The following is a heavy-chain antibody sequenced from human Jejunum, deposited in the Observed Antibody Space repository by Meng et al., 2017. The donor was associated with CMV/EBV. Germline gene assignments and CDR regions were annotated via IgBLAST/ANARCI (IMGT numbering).Heavy chain of an antibody. CDR1: GLTLSSHW. Sequence: GLTLSSHWRSWVRQAPGKGLEWVANIQQDGSVIYYGDSVKGRFTISRDNAKNSVYLQMTSLRAEDTAVYYCARLYYDFWSGAFDIWGQGTMVTVSS. V-gene: IGHV3-7*01. D-gene: IGHD3-3*01. CDR3: ARLYYDFWSGAFDI. J-gene: IGHJ3*02. CDR2: IQQDGSVI.